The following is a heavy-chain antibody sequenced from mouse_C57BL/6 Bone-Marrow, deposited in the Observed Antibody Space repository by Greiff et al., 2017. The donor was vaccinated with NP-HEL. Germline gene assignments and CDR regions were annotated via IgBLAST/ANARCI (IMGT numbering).Heavy chain of an antibody. Sequence: VQLQQSGTVLARPGASVKMSCKTSGYTFTSYWMHWVKQRPGQGLEWIGAIYPGNSDTSYNQKFKGKAKLTAVTSASTAYMELSSLTNEDSAVYYCTTSTWTTFWFAYWGQGTLVTVSA. CDR3: TTSTWTTFWFAY. D-gene: IGHD2-13*01. J-gene: IGHJ3*01. V-gene: IGHV1-5*01. CDR1: GYTFTSYW. CDR2: IYPGNSDT.